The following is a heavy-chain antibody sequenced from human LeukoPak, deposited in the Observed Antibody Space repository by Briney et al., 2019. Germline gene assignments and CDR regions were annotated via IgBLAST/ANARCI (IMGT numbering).Heavy chain of an antibody. J-gene: IGHJ4*02. Sequence: KPSETLSLTCAVYGGSFSADYWSWIRQPPGKGLEWIGEINHSGSTNYNPSLKSRVAISVDTSKNQFSLKLFSVTAADTAVYYCARGLGIFGVVYFDYWGQGTLVTFSS. CDR1: GGSFSADY. V-gene: IGHV4-34*01. CDR3: ARGLGIFGVVYFDY. D-gene: IGHD3-3*01. CDR2: INHSGST.